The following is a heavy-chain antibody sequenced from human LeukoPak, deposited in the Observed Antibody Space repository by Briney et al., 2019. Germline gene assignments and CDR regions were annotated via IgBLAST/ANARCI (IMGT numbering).Heavy chain of an antibody. D-gene: IGHD3-22*01. J-gene: IGHJ4*02. CDR3: ARQYSYDSSGYYPWDY. Sequence: GGSQRLSCAASGFTFSSYWMHWVRQAPGKGLVWVSRINSDGSGTTYADSVKGRFTISRDNAKNTLYLQMNSLRAEDTAIYYCARQYSYDSSGYYPWDYWGQGTLVTVSS. CDR2: INSDGSGT. V-gene: IGHV3-74*01. CDR1: GFTFSSYW.